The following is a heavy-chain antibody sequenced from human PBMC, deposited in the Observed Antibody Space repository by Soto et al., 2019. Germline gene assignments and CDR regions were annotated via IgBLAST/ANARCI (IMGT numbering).Heavy chain of an antibody. CDR3: ATTQYYYDSSGYFDY. CDR1: GGTFSSYA. V-gene: IGHV1-3*01. Sequence: ASVKVSCKASGGTFSSYAISWVRQAPGQGLEWMGGINAGNGNTKYSQKFQGRVTITRDTSASTAYMELSSLRSEDTAVYYCATTQYYYDSSGYFDYWGQGTLVTVSS. CDR2: INAGNGNT. J-gene: IGHJ4*02. D-gene: IGHD3-22*01.